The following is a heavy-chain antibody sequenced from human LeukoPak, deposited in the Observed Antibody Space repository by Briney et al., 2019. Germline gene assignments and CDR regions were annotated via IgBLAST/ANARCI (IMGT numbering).Heavy chain of an antibody. CDR3: ARYYFWTGSYFFDY. CDR2: IYPGDSDT. V-gene: IGHV5-51*01. Sequence: GESLKISCKSPGFTLTTHWIAWGRQRTGKGLELMGIIYPGDSDTNYSPSFQGQVTISADKSSNTAYLQWSSLKASDTAMYYCARYYFWTGSYFFDYWGQGTLVTVSS. D-gene: IGHD3/OR15-3a*01. CDR1: GFTLTTHW. J-gene: IGHJ4*02.